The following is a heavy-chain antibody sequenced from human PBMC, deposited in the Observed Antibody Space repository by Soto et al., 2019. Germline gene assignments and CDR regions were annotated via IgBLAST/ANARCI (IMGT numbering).Heavy chain of an antibody. V-gene: IGHV1-18*04. CDR3: SRARYCTSPSCYNHYYYGMDI. D-gene: IGHD2-2*02. Sequence: QEQLVQSGGEVKKPGASVRVSCKASGYTFTKYGITWVRQAPGQGLEWMGWIGVYNGKTNYARKLQGRVIMTADTSASTDYMELRSLSSDDTAVYYCSRARYCTSPSCYNHYYYGMDIWGQGTTVSVSS. CDR2: IGVYNGKT. CDR1: GYTFTKYG. J-gene: IGHJ6*02.